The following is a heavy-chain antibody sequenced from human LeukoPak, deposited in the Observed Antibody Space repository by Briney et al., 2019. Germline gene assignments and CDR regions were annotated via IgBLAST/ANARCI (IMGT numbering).Heavy chain of an antibody. CDR3: AREGFRYCSSTSCYLGEDAFDI. Sequence: SETLSLTCTVSGGSISSYYWSWIRQPPGKGLEWIGYIYYSGSTNYNPSLKSRVTISVDTSKNQFSLKLSSVAAADTAVYYCAREGFRYCSSTSCYLGEDAFDIWGQGTMVTVSS. D-gene: IGHD2-2*01. CDR2: IYYSGST. V-gene: IGHV4-59*01. CDR1: GGSISSYY. J-gene: IGHJ3*02.